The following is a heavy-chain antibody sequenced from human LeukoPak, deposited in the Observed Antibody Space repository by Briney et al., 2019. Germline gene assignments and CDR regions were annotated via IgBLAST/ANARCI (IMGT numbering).Heavy chain of an antibody. D-gene: IGHD6-13*01. CDR1: GGSFSGYY. CDR3: ARSAFLVTAPGLYYFDY. V-gene: IGHV4-34*01. J-gene: IGHJ4*02. CDR2: INHSGST. Sequence: SETLSLTCAVYGGSFSGYYWSWIRQPPGKGLEWIGEINHSGSTNYNPSLKSRVTISVDTSKNQFSLKLSSVTAADTAVYYCARSAFLVTAPGLYYFDYWGQGTLVAVSS.